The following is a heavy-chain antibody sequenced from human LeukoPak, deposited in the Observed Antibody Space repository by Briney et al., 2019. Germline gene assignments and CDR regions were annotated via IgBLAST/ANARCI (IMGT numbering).Heavy chain of an antibody. D-gene: IGHD2-21*02. V-gene: IGHV3-74*01. CDR2: INSDGSST. J-gene: IGHJ4*02. CDR1: GFPFSSDW. CDR3: ARVPNLYCGGDCYLLDY. Sequence: GGSLRLSCAASGFPFSSDWMHWVRQAPGKGLVWVSRINSDGSSTSYADSVKGRFTISRDNAKNTLYLQMNSLRAEDTAVYYCARVPNLYCGGDCYLLDYWGQGTLVTVSS.